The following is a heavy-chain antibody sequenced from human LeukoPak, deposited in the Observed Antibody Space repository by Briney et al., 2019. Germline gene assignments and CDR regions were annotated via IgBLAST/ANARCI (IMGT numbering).Heavy chain of an antibody. CDR2: ISAYNGNT. D-gene: IGHD3-10*01. V-gene: IGHV1-18*01. CDR1: GYTFTSYG. Sequence: ASVKVSCKASGYTFTSYGISWVRQAPGQGLEWMGWISAYNGNTNYAQKLQGRVTMTPDTSTSTAYMELRSLRSDDTAVYYCAGEGIWFGELFPRYMDVWGKGTTVAVSS. CDR3: AGEGIWFGELFPRYMDV. J-gene: IGHJ6*03.